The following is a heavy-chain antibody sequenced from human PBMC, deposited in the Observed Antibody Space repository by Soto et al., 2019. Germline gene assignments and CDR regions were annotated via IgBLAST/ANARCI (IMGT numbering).Heavy chain of an antibody. CDR3: ARRILWCGELSRGYYLYF. Sequence: QVQLVQSGAEVQKPGASVRVSCKASGYTFTNYYVHWVRQAPGQGLEWMGIINPSDGSTSYAQKFPGRVTMTRDTSTRTVDMELSSLRSYETDVYFLARRILWCGELSRGYYLYFCGQGNMVTVAS. V-gene: IGHV1-46*01. CDR1: GYTFTNYY. J-gene: IGHJ4*02. D-gene: IGHD3-10*01. CDR2: INPSDGST.